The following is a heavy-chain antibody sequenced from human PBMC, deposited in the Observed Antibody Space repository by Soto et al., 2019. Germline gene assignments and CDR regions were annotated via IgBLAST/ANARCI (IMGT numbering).Heavy chain of an antibody. CDR2: IYSGGST. CDR1: GFTVSSNY. D-gene: IGHD2-21*02. Sequence: GGSLRLSCAASGFTVSSNYMSWVRQAPGKGLEWVSVIYSGGSTYYADSVKGRFTISRDNSKNTLYLQMNSLRAEDTAVYYCARDNYTVVTPGQVYYYGMDVWGQGTTVTVSS. V-gene: IGHV3-66*01. J-gene: IGHJ6*02. CDR3: ARDNYTVVTPGQVYYYGMDV.